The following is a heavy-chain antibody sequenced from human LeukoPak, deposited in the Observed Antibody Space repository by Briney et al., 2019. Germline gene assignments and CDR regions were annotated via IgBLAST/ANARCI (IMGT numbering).Heavy chain of an antibody. CDR1: GFTVSSSY. CDR2: TYADGYT. Sequence: GGSLRLSCAASGFTVSSSYMTWVRQAPGKGLEWVSITYADGYTFYADSVKGRFTISRDGSKNTLCLQMNSLRAEDTAMYYCARGLRHCDRTSCFQPFDCWGQGTLVTVSS. J-gene: IGHJ4*02. CDR3: ARGLRHCDRTSCFQPFDC. V-gene: IGHV3-53*01. D-gene: IGHD2-2*01.